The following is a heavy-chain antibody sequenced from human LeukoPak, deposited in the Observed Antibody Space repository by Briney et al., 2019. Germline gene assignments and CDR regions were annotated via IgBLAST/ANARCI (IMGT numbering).Heavy chain of an antibody. V-gene: IGHV4-59*08. J-gene: IGHJ3*02. CDR3: ARQPANTAAFDI. Sequence: SETLSLTCTVSGGSINACYWSWIRDPPGKGLEWIAYVRDNGDNNYTPPLKSRVAISVDTANTQLSLRLNFVPAADTAIYYCARQPANTAAFDIWGLGTMVTVSS. CDR1: GGSINACY. D-gene: IGHD5-18*01. CDR2: VRDNGDN.